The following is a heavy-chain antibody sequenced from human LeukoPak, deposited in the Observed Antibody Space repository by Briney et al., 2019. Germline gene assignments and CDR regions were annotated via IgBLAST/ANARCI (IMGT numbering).Heavy chain of an antibody. CDR2: IYYSGST. CDR3: ARRKADGYNIPLDY. D-gene: IGHD5-24*01. Sequence: KPSETLSLTCTVSGGSISSSSYYWGWIRQPPGKGLEWIGSIYYSGSTYYNPSLKSRVTISVDTSKNQFSLKLSSVTAADTAVYYCARRKADGYNIPLDYWGQGTLVTVSS. V-gene: IGHV4-39*01. J-gene: IGHJ4*02. CDR1: GGSISSSSYY.